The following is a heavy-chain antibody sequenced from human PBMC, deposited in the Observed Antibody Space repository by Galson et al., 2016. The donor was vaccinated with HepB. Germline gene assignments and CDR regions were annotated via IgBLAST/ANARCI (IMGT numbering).Heavy chain of an antibody. CDR3: ARARSDSHITIFGVRNYYYDY. D-gene: IGHD3-3*01. CDR1: GFAVSSKF. J-gene: IGHJ4*02. V-gene: IGHV3-66*01. Sequence: SLRLSCAASGFAVSSKFMSWVRQAPGKGLEWVSIIYPRGSTYYADSVKGKFTISRDNAKSSLQLQLNNLRGEDTAIYYCARARSDSHITIFGVRNYYYDYWGQGTLVTVSS. CDR2: IYPRGST.